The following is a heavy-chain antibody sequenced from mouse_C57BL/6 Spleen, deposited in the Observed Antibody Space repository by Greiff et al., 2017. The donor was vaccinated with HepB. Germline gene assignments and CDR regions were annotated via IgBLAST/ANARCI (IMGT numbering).Heavy chain of an antibody. CDR2: IYPSDSET. Sequence: QVQLQQPGAELVRPGSSVKLSCKASGYTFTSYWMDWVKQRPGQGLEWIGNIYPSDSETHYNQKFKDKATLTVDKSSSTAYMQLSSLTSEDSAVYYCARRPSITHFVYWGQGTTLTVSS. V-gene: IGHV1-61*01. CDR1: GYTFTSYW. J-gene: IGHJ2*01. D-gene: IGHD1-1*01. CDR3: ARRPSITHFVY.